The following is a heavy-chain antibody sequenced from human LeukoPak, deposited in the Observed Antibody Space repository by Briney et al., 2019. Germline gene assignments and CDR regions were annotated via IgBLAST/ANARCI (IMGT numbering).Heavy chain of an antibody. Sequence: SETLSLTCAVYGGSFSGYYWSWIRQPPGKGLEWIGYIYYSGSTYYNPSLKSRVTISVDTSKNQFSLKLSSVTAADTAVYYCARSTGGSGSYYPFYYYYYGMDVWGQGTTVTVSS. CDR1: GGSFSGYY. CDR3: ARSTGGSGSYYPFYYYYYGMDV. V-gene: IGHV4-30-4*01. D-gene: IGHD3-10*01. CDR2: IYYSGST. J-gene: IGHJ6*02.